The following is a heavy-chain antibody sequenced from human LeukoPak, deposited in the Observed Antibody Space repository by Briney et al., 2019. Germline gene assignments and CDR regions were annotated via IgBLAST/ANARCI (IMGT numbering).Heavy chain of an antibody. Sequence: SETLSLTCAVYGGSFSGYYWSWIRQPPGKGLEWLGEINLSGSTNYNPSLKSRVTISVDTSKNQFSLKLSSVTAADTAVYYCARGRLRYFDWLPSGRSNYFDYWGQGTLVTVSS. V-gene: IGHV4-34*01. CDR2: INLSGST. CDR3: ARGRLRYFDWLPSGRSNYFDY. J-gene: IGHJ4*02. CDR1: GGSFSGYY. D-gene: IGHD3-9*01.